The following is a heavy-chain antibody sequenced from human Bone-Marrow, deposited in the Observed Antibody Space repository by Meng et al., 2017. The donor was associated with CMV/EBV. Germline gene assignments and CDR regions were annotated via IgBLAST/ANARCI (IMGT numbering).Heavy chain of an antibody. CDR1: GGSISSGGYY. D-gene: IGHD2-8*02. CDR3: ARVENRTAGAFDI. V-gene: IGHV4-31*03. Sequence: SETLSLTCTVSGGSISSGGYYWSWIRQHPGKGLEWIGYIYYSGSTYYNPSLKSRVTISVDTSKNQFSLKLSSVTAADTAVYYCARVENRTAGAFDIWGQGTMVTVSS. J-gene: IGHJ3*02. CDR2: IYYSGST.